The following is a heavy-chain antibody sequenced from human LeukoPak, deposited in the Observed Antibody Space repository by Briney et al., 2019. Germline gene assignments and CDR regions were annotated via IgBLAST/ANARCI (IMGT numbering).Heavy chain of an antibody. CDR3: AKPRIAVAENDAFDI. J-gene: IGHJ3*02. V-gene: IGHV7-4-1*02. CDR2: INTNTGNP. Sequence: ASVTVSCKASGYTFTSYAMNWVRQAPGQGLEWMGWINTNTGNPTYAQGFTGRFVFSLDTSVSTAYLQISSLKAEDTAVYYCAKPRIAVAENDAFDIWGQGTMVTVSS. CDR1: GYTFTSYA. D-gene: IGHD6-19*01.